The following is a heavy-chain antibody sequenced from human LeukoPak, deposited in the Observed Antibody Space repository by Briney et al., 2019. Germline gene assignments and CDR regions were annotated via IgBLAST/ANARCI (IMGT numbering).Heavy chain of an antibody. CDR1: GGTFSSYA. J-gene: IGHJ4*02. CDR3: ARDGITGTRPHDY. CDR2: IIPIFGTT. Sequence: GASVKVSCKASGGTFSSYAISWVRQAPGQGLEWMGGIIPIFGTTNYAQKFQGRVTITADESTSTAYMELSSLRSEDTAVYYCARDGITGTRPHDYWGQGTLVTVSS. D-gene: IGHD1-7*01. V-gene: IGHV1-69*13.